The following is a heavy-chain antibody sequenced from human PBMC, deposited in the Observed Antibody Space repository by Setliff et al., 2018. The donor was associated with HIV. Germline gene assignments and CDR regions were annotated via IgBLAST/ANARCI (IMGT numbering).Heavy chain of an antibody. CDR3: ARYFDWFSYGMDV. CDR2: IYYSGST. CDR1: GGSISSSSYY. D-gene: IGHD3-9*01. Sequence: SETLSLTCTVSGGSISSSSYYWGWIRQPPGKGLEWIGSIYYSGSTHYNPYLKSRVTISVDTSKNQFSLKLSSVTAADTAVYYCARYFDWFSYGMDVWGHGTTVTSP. J-gene: IGHJ6*02. V-gene: IGHV4-39*07.